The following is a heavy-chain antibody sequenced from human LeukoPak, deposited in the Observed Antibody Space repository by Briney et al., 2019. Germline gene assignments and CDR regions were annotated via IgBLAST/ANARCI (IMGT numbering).Heavy chain of an antibody. CDR3: TTEHPSVGYGDYISYYYYGMDV. CDR1: GFTFSNAW. Sequence: PGGSLRLSCAASGFTFSNAWMSWVRQAPGKGLEWVGRIKSKTDGGTTDYAAPVKGRFTISRDDSKNTLCLQMNSLKTEDTAVYYCTTEHPSVGYGDYISYYYYGMDVWGQGTTVTVSS. CDR2: IKSKTDGGTT. D-gene: IGHD4-17*01. V-gene: IGHV3-15*01. J-gene: IGHJ6*02.